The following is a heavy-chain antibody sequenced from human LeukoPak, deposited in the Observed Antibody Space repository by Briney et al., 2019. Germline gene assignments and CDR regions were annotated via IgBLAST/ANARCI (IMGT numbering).Heavy chain of an antibody. CDR3: ASDLRH. V-gene: IGHV1-2*02. J-gene: IGHJ1*01. Sequence: ASVKVSCKASGHLFTGYYMYWVRQAPGQGLEWMVWINPNSGDTNYAQKFQGRVTMTRDTSNSTAYMELRRLRFDDTAVYYCASDLRHWGQGTLVTVSS. CDR1: GHLFTGYY. CDR2: INPNSGDT.